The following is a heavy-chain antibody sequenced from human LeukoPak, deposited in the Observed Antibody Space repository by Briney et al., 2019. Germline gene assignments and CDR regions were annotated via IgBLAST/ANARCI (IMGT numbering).Heavy chain of an antibody. CDR1: GYTFTSYA. D-gene: IGHD3-10*01. V-gene: IGHV7-4-1*02. CDR2: INTNTGNP. J-gene: IGHJ3*02. CDR3: ARDNGLLWFGELRDDAFDI. Sequence: GASVKVSCKASGYTFTSYAMNWVRQAPGQELEWMGWINTNTGNPTYAQGFTGRFVFSLDTSVSTAYLQISSLKAEDTAVYYCARDNGLLWFGELRDDAFDIWGQGTMVTVSS.